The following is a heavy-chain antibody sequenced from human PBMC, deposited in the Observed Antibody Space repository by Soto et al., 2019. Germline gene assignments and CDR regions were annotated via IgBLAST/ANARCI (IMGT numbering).Heavy chain of an antibody. CDR3: ARESPSGWSYYYYYGMDV. Sequence: ASVKVSCKASGYTFTSYGISWVRQAPGQGLEWMGWISAYNGNTNYAQKLQGRVTMTTDTSTSTAYMELRSLRSDDTAVYYRARESPSGWSYYYYYGMDVWGQGTTVTVSS. CDR2: ISAYNGNT. CDR1: GYTFTSYG. D-gene: IGHD6-19*01. V-gene: IGHV1-18*01. J-gene: IGHJ6*02.